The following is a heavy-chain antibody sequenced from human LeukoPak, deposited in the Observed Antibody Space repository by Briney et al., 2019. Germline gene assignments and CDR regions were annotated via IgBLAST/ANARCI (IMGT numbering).Heavy chain of an antibody. CDR2: ISSSSSTI. CDR3: ARVSTGYKYYYYYYYMDV. J-gene: IGHJ6*03. CDR1: GLTISSYS. D-gene: IGHD3-9*01. V-gene: IGHV3-48*04. Sequence: GGSLRLSCAASGLTISSYSMNWVRQAPGKGLQWVSYISSSSSTIYYADSVKGRFTISRDNAKNSLYLQMNSLRAEDTAVYYCARVSTGYKYYYYYYYMDVWGKGTTVTISS.